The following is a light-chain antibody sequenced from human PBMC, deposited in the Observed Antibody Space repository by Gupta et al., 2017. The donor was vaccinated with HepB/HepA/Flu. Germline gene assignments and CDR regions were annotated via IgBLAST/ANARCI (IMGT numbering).Light chain of an antibody. CDR3: KSYGSLTGVV. CDR2: DNI. J-gene: IGLJ3*02. Sequence: QSVLTQPPSVSVAPGQRVTISFPGSRSNIGSGYDIYWYQQLPGTAPKLLIYDNIKRPSGVPDRFSASESDTSVSLAITGLQAEDEGYYYCKSYGSLTGVVFGGGTKLTVL. V-gene: IGLV1-40*01. CDR1: RSNIGSGYD.